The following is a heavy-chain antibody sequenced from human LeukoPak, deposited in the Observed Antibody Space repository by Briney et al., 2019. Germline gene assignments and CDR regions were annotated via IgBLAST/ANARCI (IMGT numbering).Heavy chain of an antibody. CDR3: AKDRHYYDSSGYYYWNFDL. Sequence: GGSLRLSCAASGFTFSSYAMSWVRQAPGKGLEWVSAISGSGGSTYYADSVKGRFTISRDNSKNTLYLQMNSLRAEATAVYYCAKDRHYYDSSGYYYWNFDLWGRGTLVTVSS. CDR1: GFTFSSYA. V-gene: IGHV3-23*01. CDR2: ISGSGGST. J-gene: IGHJ2*01. D-gene: IGHD3-22*01.